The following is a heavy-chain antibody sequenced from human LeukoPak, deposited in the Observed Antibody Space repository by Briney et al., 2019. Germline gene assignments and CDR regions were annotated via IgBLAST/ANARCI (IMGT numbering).Heavy chain of an antibody. CDR1: GFTFSSCW. J-gene: IGHJ4*02. Sequence: SGGSLRLSCAASGFTFSSCWMSWVRQAPGKGLEWVANIKQDGSEKYYVDSVKGRFTISRDNAKNSLYLQMNSLRAEDTAVYYCARDHMTTVTKNGYWGQGTLVTVSS. CDR3: ARDHMTTVTKNGY. D-gene: IGHD4-17*01. V-gene: IGHV3-7*03. CDR2: IKQDGSEK.